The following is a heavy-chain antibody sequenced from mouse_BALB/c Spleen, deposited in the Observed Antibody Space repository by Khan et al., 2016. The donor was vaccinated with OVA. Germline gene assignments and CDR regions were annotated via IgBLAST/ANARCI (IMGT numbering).Heavy chain of an antibody. CDR1: GYTFTSYQ. D-gene: IGHD3-1*01. Sequence: QVQLQQSGAELVKPGASVKLSCKASGYTFTSYQMYWVKQRPGQGLEWIGEITPSNGGANFNEKFKSKATLTVDESSSTAFMPLSSLTSVDSAVYYCIRGGYGGFAYWGQGTLVTVSA. CDR3: IRGGYGGFAY. V-gene: IGHV1S81*02. CDR2: ITPSNGGA. J-gene: IGHJ3*01.